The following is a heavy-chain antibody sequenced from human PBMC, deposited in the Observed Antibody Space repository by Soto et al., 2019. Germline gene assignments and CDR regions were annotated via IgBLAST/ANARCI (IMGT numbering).Heavy chain of an antibody. CDR1: GFTFSSYG. Sequence: QVQLVESGGGVVQPGRSLRLSCAASGFTFSSYGMHWVRQAPGKGLEWVAVIWYDGSNKYYADSVKGRFTISRDNSKNTLYLQMNSLRAEDTAVYYCAISMVRGERSFDYWGQGTLVTVSS. V-gene: IGHV3-33*01. CDR2: IWYDGSNK. D-gene: IGHD3-10*01. J-gene: IGHJ4*02. CDR3: AISMVRGERSFDY.